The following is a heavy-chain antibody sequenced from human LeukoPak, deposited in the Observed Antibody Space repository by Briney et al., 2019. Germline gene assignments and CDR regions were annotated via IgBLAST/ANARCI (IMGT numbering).Heavy chain of an antibody. D-gene: IGHD2-2*01. J-gene: IGHJ6*03. CDR2: MNPNSGNT. Sequence: GASVKVSCKASGYTFTSYDINWVRQATGQGLEWMGWMNPNSGNTGYAQKFQGRVTMTRNTSISTAYMELSSLRSEDTAVYYCAREVRQLLWYYYYYYMDVWGKGTTVTISS. CDR3: AREVRQLLWYYYYYYMDV. V-gene: IGHV1-8*01. CDR1: GYTFTSYD.